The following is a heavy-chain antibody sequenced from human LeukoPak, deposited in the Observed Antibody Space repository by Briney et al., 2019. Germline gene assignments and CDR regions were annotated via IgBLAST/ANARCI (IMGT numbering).Heavy chain of an antibody. J-gene: IGHJ4*02. V-gene: IGHV3-30*02. CDR1: GFTFSSYG. CDR2: IRYDGSNK. D-gene: IGHD5-18*01. Sequence: GGSLRLSCAASGFTFSSYGMHWVRQAPGKGLEWVAFIRYDGSNKYYADSVKGRFTISRDNSKNALYLQMNSLRAEDTAVYYCARASRLGPGHGTWIQLSNAFDIWGQGTLVTVSS. CDR3: ARASRLGPGHGTWIQLSNAFDI.